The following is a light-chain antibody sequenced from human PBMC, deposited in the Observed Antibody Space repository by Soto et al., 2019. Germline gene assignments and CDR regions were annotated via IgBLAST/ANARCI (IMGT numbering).Light chain of an antibody. CDR2: DAS. J-gene: IGKJ1*01. V-gene: IGKV1-5*01. CDR1: QSVSGW. CDR3: QQYETFSGT. Sequence: DIQMTQSPSTLSASVVDTITVTCRASQSVSGWLAWYQQKPGEAPKLLIYDASALPRGVPSRFSGSGSGTKSTLTIASLQPDDFATYYCQQYETFSGTFGPGTKVDIK.